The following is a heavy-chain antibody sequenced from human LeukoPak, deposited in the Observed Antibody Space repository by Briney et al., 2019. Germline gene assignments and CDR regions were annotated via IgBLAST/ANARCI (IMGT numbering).Heavy chain of an antibody. CDR2: ISAYNGNT. D-gene: IGHD3-10*01. V-gene: IGHV1-18*01. J-gene: IGHJ6*03. Sequence: GASVKVSCKASGYTFTSYGISWVRQAPGQGLEWMGWISAYNGNTNYAQKLQGRVTMTTDTSTSTAYMELRSLRSDDTAVYYCARDYYGSGSYRKNYYYYYMDVWGKGTTVTVSS. CDR1: GYTFTSYG. CDR3: ARDYYGSGSYRKNYYYYYMDV.